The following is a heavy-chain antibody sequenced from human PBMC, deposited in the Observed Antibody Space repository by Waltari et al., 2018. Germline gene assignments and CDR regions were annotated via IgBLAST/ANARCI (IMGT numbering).Heavy chain of an antibody. J-gene: IGHJ4*02. Sequence: QVQLVQSGAEVTKPGASVNVSCKASGYTFTSYDITWVRQATGPGLEWMGWMNPNSVNTGYAQKFQGRVTMTRNTSISTAYMELSSLRSEDTAVYYCARGLGPLYDSSGYDYWGQGTLVTVSS. CDR3: ARGLGPLYDSSGYDY. D-gene: IGHD3-22*01. CDR2: MNPNSVNT. CDR1: GYTFTSYD. V-gene: IGHV1-8*02.